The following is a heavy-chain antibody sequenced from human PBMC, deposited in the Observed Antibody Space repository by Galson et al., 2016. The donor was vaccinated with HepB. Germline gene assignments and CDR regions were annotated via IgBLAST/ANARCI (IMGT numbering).Heavy chain of an antibody. D-gene: IGHD3-22*01. CDR2: IISVLDIP. CDR3: AREARGAHYYDSGAYYVPYYFDS. J-gene: IGHJ4*02. Sequence: SVKVSCKASGGTFSSYAISWVRQAPGQGLEWMGRIISVLDIPNSARKFQGRLTITADKSTNTAYMELSSLRSEDTAMYFCAREARGAHYYDSGAYYVPYYFDSWGQGTPVTVSS. V-gene: IGHV1-69*04. CDR1: GGTFSSYA.